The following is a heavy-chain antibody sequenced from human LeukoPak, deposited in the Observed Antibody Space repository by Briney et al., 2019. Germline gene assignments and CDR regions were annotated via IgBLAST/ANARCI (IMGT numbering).Heavy chain of an antibody. V-gene: IGHV3-21*01. J-gene: IGHJ6*03. CDR3: ARDLWDSSGYYWVIYYYYMDV. Sequence: PGGSLRLSCAASGFTFSSYSMNWVRQAPGKGLEWVSSISSSSSYIYYADSVKGRFTISRDNAKNSLYLQMNSLRAEDTAVYYCARDLWDSSGYYWVIYYYYMDVWGKGTTVTVSS. D-gene: IGHD3-22*01. CDR2: ISSSSSYI. CDR1: GFTFSSYS.